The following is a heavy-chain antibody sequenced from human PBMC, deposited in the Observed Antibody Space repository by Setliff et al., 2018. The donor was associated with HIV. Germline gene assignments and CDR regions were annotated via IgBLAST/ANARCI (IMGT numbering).Heavy chain of an antibody. J-gene: IGHJ6*03. CDR3: ARGDTQSYYYNYYMDV. CDR1: GYTLTEVS. CDR2: FDPQDGET. D-gene: IGHD2-15*01. Sequence: ASVKVSCKISGYTLTEVSIHWVRQAPGKGLEWMGYFDPQDGETVYAQKFQGRVTRTADTSTDTAYMELSSLRSEATAVYYCARGDTQSYYYNYYMDVWGKGTTVTVSS. V-gene: IGHV1-24*01.